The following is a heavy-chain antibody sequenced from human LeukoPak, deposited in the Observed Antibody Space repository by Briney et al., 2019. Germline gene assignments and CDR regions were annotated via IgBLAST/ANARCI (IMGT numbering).Heavy chain of an antibody. V-gene: IGHV4-39*07. J-gene: IGHJ6*03. Sequence: SSYGMHWVRQAAGKGLEWIGSIYYSGSTYYNPSLKSRVTISVDTSKNQFSLKLSSVTAADTAVYYCARQYYDFWSGYYDDYYYYYYYMDVWGKGTTVTVSS. CDR2: IYYSGST. CDR3: ARQYYDFWSGYYDDYYYYYYYMDV. D-gene: IGHD3-3*01. CDR1: SSYG.